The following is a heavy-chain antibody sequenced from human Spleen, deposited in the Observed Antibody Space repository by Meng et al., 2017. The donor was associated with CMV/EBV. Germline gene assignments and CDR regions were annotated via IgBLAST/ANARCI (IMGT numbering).Heavy chain of an antibody. Sequence: GESLKISCKASGYTFTGYYMHWVRQAPGQGLEWMGWINPNSGGTNYAQKFQGRVTMTRDTSISTAYMELSRLRSDDTAVYYCARERVWSVYYYGMDVWGQGTTVTVSS. D-gene: IGHD3-3*01. CDR1: GYTFTGYY. CDR3: ARERVWSVYYYGMDV. CDR2: INPNSGGT. J-gene: IGHJ6*02. V-gene: IGHV1-2*02.